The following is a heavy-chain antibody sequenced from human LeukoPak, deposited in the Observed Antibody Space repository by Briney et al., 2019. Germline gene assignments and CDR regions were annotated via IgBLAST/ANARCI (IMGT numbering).Heavy chain of an antibody. CDR1: GYTFTGYY. D-gene: IGHD1-26*01. CDR2: INPNSGGT. V-gene: IGHV1-2*02. CDR3: ARVERWDLRLRFDY. J-gene: IGHJ4*02. Sequence: APVKVSCKASGYTFTGYYMHWVRQAPGQGLEWMGWINPNSGGTNYAQKFQGRVTMTRDTSISTAYMELSRLRSDDTAVYYCARVERWDLRLRFDYWGQGTLVTVSS.